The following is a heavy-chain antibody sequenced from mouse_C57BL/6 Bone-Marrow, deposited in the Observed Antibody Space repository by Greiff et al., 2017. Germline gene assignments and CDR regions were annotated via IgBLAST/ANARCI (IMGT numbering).Heavy chain of an antibody. V-gene: IGHV2-3*01. D-gene: IGHD2-4*01. CDR2: IWGDGST. J-gene: IGHJ4*01. CDR3: AKGRLRRAMDY. Sequence: VMLVESGPGLVAPSQSLSITCTVSGFSLTSYGVRWVRQPPGKGLEWLGVIWGDGSTNYHSALISRLSISKDNSKSQVFLILNRLQTDDTATYYSAKGRLRRAMDYWGQGTSVTVSS. CDR1: GFSLTSYG.